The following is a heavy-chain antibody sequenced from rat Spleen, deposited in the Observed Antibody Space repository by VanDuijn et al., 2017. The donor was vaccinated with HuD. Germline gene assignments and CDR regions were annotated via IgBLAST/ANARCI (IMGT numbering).Heavy chain of an antibody. CDR3: ARKAILGFDC. CDR1: GYTITSGY. D-gene: IGHD4-3*01. CDR2: TTFSDNT. V-gene: IGHV3-4*01. Sequence: EIQLQESGPGLVKPSQSLSLPCSVTGYTITSGYDWSWIRKFPGNKMEWMGYTTFSDNTRYNPSLKSRNAITSDTPKNQFFLQLNSVTTEDTATCYCARKAILGFDCWGQGVMVTVSS. J-gene: IGHJ2*01.